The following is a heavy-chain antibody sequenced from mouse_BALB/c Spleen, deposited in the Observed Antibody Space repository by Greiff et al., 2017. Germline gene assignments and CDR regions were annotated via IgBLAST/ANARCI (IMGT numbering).Heavy chain of an antibody. V-gene: IGHV5-12-2*01. J-gene: IGHJ3*01. D-gene: IGHD4-1*01. CDR1: GFTFSSYT. Sequence: EVQGVESGGGLVQPGGSLKLSCAASGFTFSSYTMSWVRQTPEKRLEWVAYISNGGGSTYYPDTVKGRFTISRDNAKNTLYLQMSSLKSEDTAMYYCARHGRTGTGGAWFAYWGQGTLVTVSA. CDR2: ISNGGGST. CDR3: ARHGRTGTGGAWFAY.